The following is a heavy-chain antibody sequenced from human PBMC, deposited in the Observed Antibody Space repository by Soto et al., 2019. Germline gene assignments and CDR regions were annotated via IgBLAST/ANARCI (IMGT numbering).Heavy chain of an antibody. V-gene: IGHV1-18*01. Sequence: QVQLVQSGAEVKKPGASVKVSCKTSGYTFTTYGISWVRQAPGQGFEWMGWISANNGNTNHAQKFRGRISMTTDTSTSTAYMEVRSLRSDDTAVYYCAREGRSYEDYWGQGTLVIVSS. D-gene: IGHD2-15*01. CDR1: GYTFTTYG. J-gene: IGHJ4*02. CDR2: ISANNGNT. CDR3: AREGRSYEDY.